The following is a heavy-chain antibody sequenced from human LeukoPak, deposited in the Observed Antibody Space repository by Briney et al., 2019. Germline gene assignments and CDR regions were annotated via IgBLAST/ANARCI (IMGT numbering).Heavy chain of an antibody. Sequence: GGSLRLSCAASGFTFSSYWMHWVRQAPGKGLVWVSRINSDGSSTSYADSVKGRFTISRDNAKNTLYLQMNSLRAEDTAVYYCAREKDVLLWFGELGWFDPWGQGTLVTVSS. CDR1: GFTFSSYW. D-gene: IGHD3-10*01. V-gene: IGHV3-74*01. J-gene: IGHJ5*02. CDR3: AREKDVLLWFGELGWFDP. CDR2: INSDGSST.